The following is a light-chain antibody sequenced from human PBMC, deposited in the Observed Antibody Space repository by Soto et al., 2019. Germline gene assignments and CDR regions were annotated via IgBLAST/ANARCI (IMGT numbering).Light chain of an antibody. CDR3: TSYAGTYSFFYV. V-gene: IGLV2-8*01. CDR1: SSDVGAYNY. J-gene: IGLJ1*01. CDR2: EVS. Sequence: QSVLNQPPSAYGSPGQSVTISCTGTSSDVGAYNYVSWYQQLPGKAPKLIIYEVSKRPSGVPDRFSGSKSGNTASLTVSGLQAEDEADYYCTSYAGTYSFFYVFGTGTNFTGL.